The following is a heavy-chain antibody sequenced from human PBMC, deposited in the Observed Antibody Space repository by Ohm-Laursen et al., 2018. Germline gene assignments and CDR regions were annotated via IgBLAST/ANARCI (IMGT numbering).Heavy chain of an antibody. J-gene: IGHJ4*02. CDR3: ARGGMATTYFDY. Sequence: SLRLSCAASGFTFSGYDMHWVRQATGKGLEWVSGIGTVGDTYYIGSVKGRFTISGENAKNSFYLQMNSLRVGDTAVYYCARGGMATTYFDYWGQGTLVTVSS. D-gene: IGHD5-24*01. CDR1: GFTFSGYD. V-gene: IGHV3-13*04. CDR2: IGTVGDT.